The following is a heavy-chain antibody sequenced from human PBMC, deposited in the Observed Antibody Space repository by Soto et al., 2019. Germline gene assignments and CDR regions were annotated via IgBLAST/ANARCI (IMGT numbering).Heavy chain of an antibody. V-gene: IGHV3-23*01. J-gene: IGHJ4*02. Sequence: PWGSLRLSCAASGVTFSNYAMSWVRQAPGKGLEWVSGISGSGDSTYYAESVKGRFTISRDNSKNTVYLQMNSLGAEDTAVYYCASRNYYDTSGYYYWYYFDFWGQGALVTVSS. D-gene: IGHD3-22*01. CDR1: GVTFSNYA. CDR3: ASRNYYDTSGYYYWYYFDF. CDR2: ISGSGDST.